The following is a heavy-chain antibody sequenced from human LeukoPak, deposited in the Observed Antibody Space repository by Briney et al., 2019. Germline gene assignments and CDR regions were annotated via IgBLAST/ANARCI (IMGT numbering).Heavy chain of an antibody. V-gene: IGHV3-48*03. Sequence: PGGSLRLSCAASGFTFSSYEMNWVRQAPGKGLEWVSYISSSGSTIYYADSVKGRFTISRDNAKNSLYLQMNSLRAEDTAVYYCARLEMATITHAFDIWGQGAMVTVSS. J-gene: IGHJ3*02. D-gene: IGHD5-24*01. CDR3: ARLEMATITHAFDI. CDR1: GFTFSSYE. CDR2: ISSSGSTI.